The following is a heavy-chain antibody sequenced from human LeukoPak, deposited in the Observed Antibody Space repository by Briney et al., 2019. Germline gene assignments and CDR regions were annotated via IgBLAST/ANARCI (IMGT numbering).Heavy chain of an antibody. CDR2: IQQDGSEK. Sequence: GGSLRLSCAASGFTFSSYWMIWVRQAPGKGLEWVANIQQDGSEKYYVDSVKGRFTISRDNARNSLYLQMNSLRAEDTAVYYCARNPPRYFNWGQGTLVTVSS. CDR3: ARNPPRYFN. D-gene: IGHD1-26*01. V-gene: IGHV3-7*05. CDR1: GFTFSSYW. J-gene: IGHJ4*02.